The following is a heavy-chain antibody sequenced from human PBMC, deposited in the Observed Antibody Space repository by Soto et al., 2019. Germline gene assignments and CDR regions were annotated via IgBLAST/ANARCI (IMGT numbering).Heavy chain of an antibody. J-gene: IGHJ5*02. CDR1: GGSISSGGYY. Sequence: SETLSLTCTVSGGSISSGGYYWSWIRQHPGKGLEWIGYIYYSGSTYYNPSLKSRVTISVDTSKNQFSLKLSSVTAADTAVYYCARDWRSNWFDPWGQGTLVTVSS. CDR2: IYYSGST. CDR3: ARDWRSNWFDP. V-gene: IGHV4-31*03.